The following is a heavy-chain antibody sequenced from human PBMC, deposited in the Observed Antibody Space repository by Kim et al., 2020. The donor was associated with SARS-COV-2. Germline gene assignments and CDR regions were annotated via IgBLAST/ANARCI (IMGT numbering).Heavy chain of an antibody. D-gene: IGHD2-15*01. J-gene: IGHJ5*02. CDR3: ARVNGYCSGGSCFSNWFDP. V-gene: IGHV3-11*06. Sequence: GGSLRLSCAASGFTFSDYYMSWIRQAPGKGLEWVSYISSSSSYTNYADSVKGRFTISRDNAKNSLYLQMNSLRAEDTAVYYCARVNGYCSGGSCFSNWFDPWGQGTLVTVSS. CDR2: ISSSSSYT. CDR1: GFTFSDYY.